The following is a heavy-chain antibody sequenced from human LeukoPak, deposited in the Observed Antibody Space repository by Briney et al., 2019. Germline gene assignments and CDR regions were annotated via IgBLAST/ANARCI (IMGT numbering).Heavy chain of an antibody. V-gene: IGHV3-74*01. J-gene: IGHJ4*02. Sequence: GGSLTLPCAASGFTFSSYCMHWVRQATGKGLVWVSRINNDWSSTSYAHSVKGRYTISRDNAKNTLYLQMNSLRAEDTAVYYCARVRAYDILTGYYSDTFDYWGRGNLVTVSS. D-gene: IGHD3-9*01. CDR3: ARVRAYDILTGYYSDTFDY. CDR2: INNDWSST. CDR1: GFTFSSYC.